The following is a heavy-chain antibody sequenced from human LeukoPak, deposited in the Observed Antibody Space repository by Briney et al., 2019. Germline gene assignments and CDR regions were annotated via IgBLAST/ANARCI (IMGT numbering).Heavy chain of an antibody. V-gene: IGHV3-23*01. CDR3: AKEGFDY. CDR2: ISGSGAST. Sequence: PGRSLRLSCAASGFTFSSYGMHWVRQAPGKGLEWISGISGSGASTYYADSVKGRFTISRDDSRNTLYLQMNSLRGDDTALYYCAKEGFDYWGQGTLVTVSS. J-gene: IGHJ4*02. CDR1: GFTFSSYG.